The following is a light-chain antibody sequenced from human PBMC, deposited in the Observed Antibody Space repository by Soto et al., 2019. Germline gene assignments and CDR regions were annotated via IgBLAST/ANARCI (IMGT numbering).Light chain of an antibody. J-gene: IGLJ1*01. CDR3: SSYAGSNIYV. V-gene: IGLV2-8*01. CDR1: SSDGGRYNY. CDR2: GVT. Sequence: QSVLTQPHSASGSPRQSVTFSCTGTSSDGGRYNYVAWYQQHPGKAPKLLIYGVTQRPSGVPDRFSGSKSGNTASLTVSGLQDEDEGYYYCSSYAGSNIYVFGTGTKVTVL.